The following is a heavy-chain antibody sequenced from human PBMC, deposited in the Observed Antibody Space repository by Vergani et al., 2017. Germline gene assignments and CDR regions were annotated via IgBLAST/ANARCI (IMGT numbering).Heavy chain of an antibody. CDR1: GFTFSSYA. CDR2: ISGSGGGT. V-gene: IGHV3-23*01. J-gene: IGHJ4*02. CDR3: AKDRPPSFYYDSSGPYFDY. Sequence: EVQLLESGGGLVQPGGSLRLSCAASGFTFSSYAMSWVRQAPGKGLEWVSAISGSGGGTYYADSVKGRFTIARDKSKNTLYLQMNSLRAEDTAVYYCAKDRPPSFYYDSSGPYFDYWGQGSLVTVSS. D-gene: IGHD3-22*01.